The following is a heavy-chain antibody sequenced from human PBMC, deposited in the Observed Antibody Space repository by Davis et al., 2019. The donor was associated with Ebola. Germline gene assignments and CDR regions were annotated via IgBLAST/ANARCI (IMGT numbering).Heavy chain of an antibody. CDR2: INGDGVST. CDR1: GFSFDDYG. CDR3: TGRGNLDY. J-gene: IGHJ4*02. Sequence: GGSLRLSCAASGFSFDDYGMNWVRQVPGKGLEWVSLINGDGVSTYYADSVKGRFTISRDNSKNSLYLQMNSLRTEDTALYYCTGRGNLDYWGQGTLVTVSS. V-gene: IGHV3-43*02.